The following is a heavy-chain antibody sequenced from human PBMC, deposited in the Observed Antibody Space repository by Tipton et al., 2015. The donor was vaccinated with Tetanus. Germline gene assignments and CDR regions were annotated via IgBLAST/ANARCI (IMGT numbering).Heavy chain of an antibody. CDR3: ARGLTQNYYDPSGDGFDF. Sequence: SLRLSCAASGFTLSDYYMSWIRQAPGKGLEWLSYISSSGATINYADSVKGRFTLSRDTAKNSLYLLMDSLRADDTAVYYCARGLTQNYYDPSGDGFDFWGQGTKVTVSS. D-gene: IGHD3-22*01. CDR2: ISSSGATI. J-gene: IGHJ3*01. CDR1: GFTLSDYY. V-gene: IGHV3-11*01.